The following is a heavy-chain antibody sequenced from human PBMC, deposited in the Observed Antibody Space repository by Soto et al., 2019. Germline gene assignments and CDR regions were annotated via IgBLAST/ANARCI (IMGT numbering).Heavy chain of an antibody. J-gene: IGHJ5*02. CDR2: IYYGGTT. V-gene: IGHV4-59*11. CDR3: ARLIAVAGTADWFDP. D-gene: IGHD6-19*01. Sequence: LETLCLTCTVSGGSIISPYWTWILQPPGKGLEWIGYIYYGGTTNYNPPLKSRVIISVDTSKNQFSLKLNSVTAADTALYFCARLIAVAGTADWFDPWGQGALVTVSS. CDR1: GGSIISPY.